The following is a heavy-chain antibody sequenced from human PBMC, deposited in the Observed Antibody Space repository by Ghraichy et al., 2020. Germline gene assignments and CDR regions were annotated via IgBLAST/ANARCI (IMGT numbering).Heavy chain of an antibody. D-gene: IGHD5-18*01. CDR3: ARSDTGGRYYMDV. V-gene: IGHV4-34*01. J-gene: IGHJ6*03. CDR2: INHSGST. Sequence: SETLSLTCAVYGGSFSGYYWSWIRQPPGKGLEWIGEINHSGSTNYNPSLKSRVTISVDTSKNQFSLKLSSVTAADTAVYYCARSDTGGRYYMDVWGKGTTVTVSS. CDR1: GGSFSGYY.